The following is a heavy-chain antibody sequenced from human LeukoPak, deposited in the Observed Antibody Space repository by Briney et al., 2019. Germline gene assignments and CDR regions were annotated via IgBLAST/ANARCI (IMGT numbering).Heavy chain of an antibody. Sequence: GGSLRLSCAASGFTFSGSALHWVRQASGKGLEWVGRIRSSANNYATAYAASVKGRFTISRDDSKNTAYLQMNSLETEDTAVYYCTNLLGYCSGDTCYNYWGQGTLVAVSS. V-gene: IGHV3-73*01. J-gene: IGHJ4*02. CDR1: GFTFSGSA. CDR3: TNLLGYCSGDTCYNY. D-gene: IGHD2-15*01. CDR2: IRSSANNYAT.